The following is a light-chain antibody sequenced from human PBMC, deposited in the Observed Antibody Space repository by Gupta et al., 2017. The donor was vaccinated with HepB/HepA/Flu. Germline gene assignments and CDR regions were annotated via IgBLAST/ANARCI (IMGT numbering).Light chain of an antibody. CDR1: SSDIGAYNS. CDR2: DVN. CDR3: GSYTRSSTWL. Sequence: QPALTQPASVSGSPGQSIAFSCTGTSSDIGAYNSVSWYQQHPGKAPHLIIYDVNNRPSGVSNRFSGSKSGNTAFLIISGLQAEDEADYFCGSYTRSSTWLFGGGTKVTVL. J-gene: IGLJ2*01. V-gene: IGLV2-14*03.